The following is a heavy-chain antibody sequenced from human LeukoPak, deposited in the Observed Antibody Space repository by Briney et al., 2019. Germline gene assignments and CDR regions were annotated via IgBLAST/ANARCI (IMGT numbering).Heavy chain of an antibody. CDR2: IDQSGST. D-gene: IGHD3-10*01. J-gene: IGHJ4*02. CDR3: AINDGSGSYYKSDY. Sequence: SETLSLTCAVYGGSFSGYYWSWIRQPPGKGLEWIGEIDQSGSTNYNPSLKSRVTITIDTSKSQFSLKLNSVTAADTAVYYCAINDGSGSYYKSDYWGQGTLVTVSS. CDR1: GGSFSGYY. V-gene: IGHV4-34*01.